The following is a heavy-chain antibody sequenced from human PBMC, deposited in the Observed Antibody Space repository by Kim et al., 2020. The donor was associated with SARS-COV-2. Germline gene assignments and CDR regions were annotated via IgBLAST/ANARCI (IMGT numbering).Heavy chain of an antibody. CDR2: INHSGST. CDR3: ARREQWLAFDY. V-gene: IGHV4-34*01. Sequence: SETLSLTCAVYGGSFSGYYWSWIRQPPGKGLEWIGEINHSGSTNYNPSLKSRVTISVDTSKNQFSLKLSSVTAADTAVYYCARREQWLAFDYWGQGTLVTVSS. J-gene: IGHJ4*02. D-gene: IGHD6-19*01. CDR1: GGSFSGYY.